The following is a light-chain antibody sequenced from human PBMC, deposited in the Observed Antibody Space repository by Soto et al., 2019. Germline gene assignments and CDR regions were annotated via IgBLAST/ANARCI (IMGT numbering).Light chain of an antibody. J-gene: IGKJ5*01. CDR2: DTS. CDR3: QQYSNWPPIT. V-gene: IGKV3-15*01. Sequence: MVMTQSPATLSVSPGERATLSCRASQSVSNKLAWYQQKPGQAPRLLIYDTSTRATGIPARFSGSGSGTEFTLTISSLQSEDFAVYYCQQYSNWPPITFGQGTRLEIK. CDR1: QSVSNK.